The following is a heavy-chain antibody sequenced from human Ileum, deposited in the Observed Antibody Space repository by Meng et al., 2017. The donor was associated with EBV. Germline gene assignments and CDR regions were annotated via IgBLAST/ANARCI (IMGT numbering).Heavy chain of an antibody. CDR2: IHYNGGT. J-gene: IGHJ5*01. D-gene: IGHD5-18*01. CDR1: GGSISTSSYF. Sequence: QRRVSGTGLVKPSETLLLTVTVSGGSISTSSYFWGWNRQTPGKGLEWIGSIHYNGGTAYNPSLQSRVTMSADTSKNQFSLRLTSVTAADTAVYYCAKEQDDGDRGIHRIDSWGQGTLVTVSS. V-gene: IGHV4-39*07. CDR3: AKEQDDGDRGIHRIDS.